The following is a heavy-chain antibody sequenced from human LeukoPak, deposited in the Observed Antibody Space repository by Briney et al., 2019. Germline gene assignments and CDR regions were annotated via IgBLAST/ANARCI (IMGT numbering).Heavy chain of an antibody. J-gene: IGHJ6*03. V-gene: IGHV4-59*12. D-gene: IGHD4-17*01. CDR1: GVSIKTDY. CDR3: ARDTGDYGDKYYYYYMDV. Sequence: SETLSLTCTVSGVSIKTDYWSWIRQTPEKGLEWIAYIFDTGSTTYNPSLKSRVTTSVDTSKNQFSLKLSSVTAADTAVYYCARDTGDYGDKYYYYYMDVWGKGTTVTISS. CDR2: IFDTGST.